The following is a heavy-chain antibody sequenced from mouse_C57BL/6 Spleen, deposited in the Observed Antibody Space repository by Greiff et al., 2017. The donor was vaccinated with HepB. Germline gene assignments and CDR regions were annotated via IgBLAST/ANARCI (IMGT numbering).Heavy chain of an antibody. V-gene: IGHV1-22*01. Sequence: EVQLQQSGPELVKPGASVKMSCKASGYTFTDYNMHWVKQSHGKSLEWIGYINPNNGGTSYNQKFKGKATLTVNKSSSTAYMELRSLTSEDSAVYYCAKPPLGRRYFDYWGQGTTLTVSS. J-gene: IGHJ2*01. CDR3: AKPPLGRRYFDY. D-gene: IGHD3-1*01. CDR2: INPNNGGT. CDR1: GYTFTDYN.